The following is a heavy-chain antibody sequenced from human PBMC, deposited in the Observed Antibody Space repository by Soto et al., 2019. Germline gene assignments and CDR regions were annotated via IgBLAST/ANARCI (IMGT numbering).Heavy chain of an antibody. V-gene: IGHV5-10-1*01. CDR2: IDPSDSYT. J-gene: IGHJ6*01. CDR3: ERHFDYESSGYYYYYYGMDV. CDR1: GYSFPSYW. Sequence: GESLKISCKGSGYSFPSYWISWVRQMPWQGLEWMGRIDPSDSYTNYSPSFQGHVTISADKSISTAYLQWSSLKASDTAMYYCERHFDYESSGYYYYYYGMDVWGQGTTVTVP. D-gene: IGHD3-22*01.